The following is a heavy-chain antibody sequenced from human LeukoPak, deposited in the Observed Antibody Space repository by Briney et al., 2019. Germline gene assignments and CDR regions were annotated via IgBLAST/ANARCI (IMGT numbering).Heavy chain of an antibody. J-gene: IGHJ4*02. CDR1: GGSISSGGYY. Sequence: SQTLSLTCTVSGGSISSGGYYWSWIRQHPGKGLEWIGYIYYSGSTNYNPSLKSRVTISVDTSKNQFSLKLSSVTAADTAVYYCARGGVVVAATSYDYWGQGTLVTVSS. CDR2: IYYSGST. V-gene: IGHV4-31*03. CDR3: ARGGVVVAATSYDY. D-gene: IGHD2-15*01.